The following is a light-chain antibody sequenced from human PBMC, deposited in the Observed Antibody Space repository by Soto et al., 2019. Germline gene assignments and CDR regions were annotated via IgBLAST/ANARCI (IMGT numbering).Light chain of an antibody. CDR3: QQYNSYSYT. CDR2: KAS. V-gene: IGKV1-5*03. CDR1: QSISSW. Sequence: DIQMTQSPSTLSASVGDRVTITCRARQSISSWLAWYQQKPGKAPKLLIYKASSLRSGVPSRFSGSGSGTEFTLTISSLQPDDFATYYCQQYNSYSYTFGQGTKLEIK. J-gene: IGKJ2*01.